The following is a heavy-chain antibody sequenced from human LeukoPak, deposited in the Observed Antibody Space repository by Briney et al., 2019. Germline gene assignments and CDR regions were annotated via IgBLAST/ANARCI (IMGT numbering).Heavy chain of an antibody. D-gene: IGHD3-10*01. CDR2: IIPILGIA. CDR1: GGTFSSYA. V-gene: IGHV1-69*04. J-gene: IGHJ6*02. CDR3: ARTMVRGVTYYYYGMDV. Sequence: SVKVSCKASGGTFSSYAISWVRQAPGQGLEWMGRIIPILGIANYAQKFQGRVTITVDKSTSTAYMELSSLRSEDTAVYYCARTMVRGVTYYYYGMDVWGQGTTVTVSS.